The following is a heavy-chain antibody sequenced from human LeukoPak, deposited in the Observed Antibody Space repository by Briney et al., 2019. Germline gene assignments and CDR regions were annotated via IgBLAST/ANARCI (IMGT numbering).Heavy chain of an antibody. CDR1: GYTFTSYD. V-gene: IGHV1-8*01. CDR3: ARATGKDILTGRKLDN. Sequence: GASVEVSCKASGYTFTSYDINWVRQATGQGLEWMGWMNPNSGNTGYAQKFQGRVTMTRNTSISIAYMELSSLRSDDTAVYYCARATGKDILTGRKLDNWGQGTLVTVSS. J-gene: IGHJ4*02. D-gene: IGHD3-9*01. CDR2: MNPNSGNT.